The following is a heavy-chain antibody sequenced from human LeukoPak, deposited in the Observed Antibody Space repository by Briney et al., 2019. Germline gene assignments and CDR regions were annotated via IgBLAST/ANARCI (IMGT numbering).Heavy chain of an antibody. J-gene: IGHJ3*01. CDR1: GLTFSSYW. CDR3: ARVARGAPGRAFDV. V-gene: IGHV3-7*01. D-gene: IGHD1-26*01. CDR2: IKQDGSEK. Sequence: GGSLRLSCAASGLTFSSYWLSWVRQAPGKGLEWVANIKQDGSEKYYVDSVKGRFTISRDNAKNSLYLQTNSLRAEDTAVYYCARVARGAPGRAFDVWGQGTMVTVSS.